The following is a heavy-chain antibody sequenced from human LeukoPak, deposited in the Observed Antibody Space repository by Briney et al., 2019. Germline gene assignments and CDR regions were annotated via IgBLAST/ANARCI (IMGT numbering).Heavy chain of an antibody. Sequence: SETLSLTCTVSGGSISSSSYYWGWIRQPPGKGLEWIGSIYYSGSTYYNPSLKSRVTISVDTSKNQFSLKLSSVTAADTAVYYCASFPRDSCSWYYGGQGTLVTVSS. D-gene: IGHD6-13*01. CDR1: GGSISSSSYY. V-gene: IGHV4-39*01. J-gene: IGHJ4*02. CDR3: ASFPRDSCSWYY. CDR2: IYYSGST.